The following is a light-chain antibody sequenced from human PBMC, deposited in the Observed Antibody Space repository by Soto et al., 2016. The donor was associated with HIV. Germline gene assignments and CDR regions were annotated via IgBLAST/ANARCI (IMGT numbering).Light chain of an antibody. CDR2: AAS. Sequence: IQMTQSPSSLSASTGDRVTITCRAGQDISTYLAWYQQKPGKAPNLLIYAASTLQSGVPSRFSGSGSGTDFTLTITCLQSEDLATYYCQQYYTYPLTFGPGTKVDIK. CDR1: QDISTY. CDR3: QQYYTYPLT. J-gene: IGKJ3*01. V-gene: IGKV1-8*01.